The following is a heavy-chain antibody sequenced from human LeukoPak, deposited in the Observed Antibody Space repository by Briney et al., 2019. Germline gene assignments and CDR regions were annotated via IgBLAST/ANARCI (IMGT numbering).Heavy chain of an antibody. CDR2: ISGGGDGT. CDR3: AKARKWGRVLGY. J-gene: IGHJ4*02. CDR1: GFTFSSYA. V-gene: IGHV3-23*01. Sequence: SGGSLRLSCTASGFTFSSYAMSWVRQAPGKGLEWVSAISGGGDGTYYADSVKGRFTISRDNSKNTLYLQMNSLRAEDTAVYYCAKARKWGRVLGYWGQGTLVTVSS. D-gene: IGHD7-27*01.